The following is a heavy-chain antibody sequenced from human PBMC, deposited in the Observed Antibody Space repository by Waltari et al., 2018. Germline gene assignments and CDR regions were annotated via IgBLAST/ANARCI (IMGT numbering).Heavy chain of an antibody. J-gene: IGHJ4*02. Sequence: QLEESGGGLVKSGGSLRLSCSAPGFIFSSWGMNWVRQAPGKGVEGIVSVGSGNTYICYADAVRGRFTISRDDAKDSLYLKADSLRAEDTGVYYCTRDVYGSGGDYFEPWGQGTLVTVSS. CDR2: VGSGNTYI. V-gene: IGHV3-21*02. D-gene: IGHD6-19*01. CDR3: TRDVYGSGGDYFEP. CDR1: GFIFSSWG.